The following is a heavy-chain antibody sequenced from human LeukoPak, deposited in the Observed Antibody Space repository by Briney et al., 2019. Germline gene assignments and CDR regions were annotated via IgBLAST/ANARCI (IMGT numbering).Heavy chain of an antibody. V-gene: IGHV3-30*03. Sequence: PGRSLRLSCAASGFTFSSYGMHWVRQAPGKGLEWVAVISYDGSNKGYADSVKGRFTLSRDNSKNTLYLHMNSLRAEDTAVYYCARLDRDAEEGFDHWGQGTLVAVSS. CDR2: ISYDGSNK. CDR1: GFTFSSYG. J-gene: IGHJ4*02. D-gene: IGHD5-24*01. CDR3: ARLDRDAEEGFDH.